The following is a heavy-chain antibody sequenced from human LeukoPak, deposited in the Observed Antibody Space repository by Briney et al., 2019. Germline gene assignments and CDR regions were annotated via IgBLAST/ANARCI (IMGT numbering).Heavy chain of an antibody. J-gene: IGHJ4*02. CDR1: GFTFSSYA. D-gene: IGHD3-22*01. CDR2: ISGSGDST. Sequence: GGSLRLSCAASGFTFSSYAMRWVRQAPGKGLEWVSAISGSGDSTYYADSVKGRFTISRDNSKNRLYLQMNSLRAEDTAIYYCARGYYYDSSGYRKIDNWGQGTLVTVSS. CDR3: ARGYYYDSSGYRKIDN. V-gene: IGHV3-23*01.